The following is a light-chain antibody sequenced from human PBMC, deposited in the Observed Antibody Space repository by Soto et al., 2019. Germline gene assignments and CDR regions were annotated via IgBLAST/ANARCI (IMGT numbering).Light chain of an antibody. V-gene: IGLV2-23*02. J-gene: IGLJ2*01. CDR2: EVS. Sequence: QSVLTQPASVSGSPGQSITISCTGTSSDGGTYNLVSWYQHHPGKAPKNMIYEVSKRPSGVSYRFSGSKSGNTASLTISGLQAEDEADYYCCAYAGSSTFVIFGGGTKLTVL. CDR1: SSDGGTYNL. CDR3: CAYAGSSTFVI.